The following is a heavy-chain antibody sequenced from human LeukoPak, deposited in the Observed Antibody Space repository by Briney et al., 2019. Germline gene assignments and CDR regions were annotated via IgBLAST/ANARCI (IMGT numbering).Heavy chain of an antibody. CDR3: TREHHLHRTPGDY. V-gene: IGHV4-39*01. J-gene: IGHJ4*02. CDR1: GGSVTLTDYY. Sequence: PSETLSLTCTVSGGSVTLTDYYWGWIRLPPGKGLEWIATISHSGTTYFNPALQSRVSISLDKSKNQFSLSLKSVTAADTAVYYATREHHLHRTPGDYWGPGTLVTVSS. CDR2: ISHSGTT. D-gene: IGHD1-14*01.